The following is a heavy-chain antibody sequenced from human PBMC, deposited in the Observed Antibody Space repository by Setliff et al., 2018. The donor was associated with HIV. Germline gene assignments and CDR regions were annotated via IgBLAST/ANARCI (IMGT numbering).Heavy chain of an antibody. D-gene: IGHD3-9*01. CDR2: INPNSGGT. V-gene: IGHV1-2*02. CDR1: GYTFTTYY. Sequence: ASVKVSCKASGYTFTTYYMHWVRRAPGQGLEWMGWINPNSGGTNYAQKFQGRVTMTRDTSISTAYMELGRLRSDDTAVYYCARGSLLGYFDWLFPDWGQGTLVTVSS. J-gene: IGHJ4*02. CDR3: ARGSLLGYFDWLFPD.